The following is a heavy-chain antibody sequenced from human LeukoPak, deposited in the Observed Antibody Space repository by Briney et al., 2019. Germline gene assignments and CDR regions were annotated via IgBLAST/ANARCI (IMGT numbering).Heavy chain of an antibody. CDR2: ISGICGST. CDR3: EKDRVRYCSGGSDY. J-gene: IGHJ4*02. D-gene: IGHD2-15*01. CDR1: GFTFSSYA. Sequence: GASVRLSCAASGFTFSSYAMSWVRQAPGKGLEWISAISGICGSTYYADSVKGRFTISRDNSKNTLSLQMNRLRAEDKDVYYCEKDRVRYCSGGSDYWGQGTLVTVSS. V-gene: IGHV3-23*01.